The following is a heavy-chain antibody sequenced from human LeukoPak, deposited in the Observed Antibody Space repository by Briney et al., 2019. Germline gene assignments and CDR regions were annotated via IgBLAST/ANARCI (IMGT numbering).Heavy chain of an antibody. V-gene: IGHV3-21*01. CDR2: ISSSSSYI. J-gene: IGHJ4*02. CDR3: ARVQGGYCSSTSCYRAGDY. D-gene: IGHD2-2*01. CDR1: GFTFSSYS. Sequence: PGGSLRLSCAASGFTFSSYSMNWVRQAPGKGLEWVSSISSSSSYIYYADSVKGRFTISRGNAKNSLYLQMNSLRAEDTAVYYCARVQGGYCSSTSCYRAGDYWGQGTLVTVSS.